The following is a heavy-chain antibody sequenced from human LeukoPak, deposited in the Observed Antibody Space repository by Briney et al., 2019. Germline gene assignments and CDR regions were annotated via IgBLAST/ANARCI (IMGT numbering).Heavy chain of an antibody. CDR3: ATKVDGGANFDY. D-gene: IGHD3-9*01. CDR1: GFTFSTYG. CDR2: IPDGGSNK. V-gene: IGHV3-30*02. J-gene: IGHJ4*02. Sequence: GGSLRLSCAAAGFTFSTYGMHWVRQAPGKGLEWVAFIPDGGSNKYYVDSVKGRFTISRDNFKNTLSLQMNSLRAEDTAIYYCATKVDGGANFDYWGQGTLVTVSS.